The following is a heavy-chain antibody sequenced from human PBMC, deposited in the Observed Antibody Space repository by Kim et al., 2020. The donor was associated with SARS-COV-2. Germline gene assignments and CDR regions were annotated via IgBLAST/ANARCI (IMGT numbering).Heavy chain of an antibody. CDR3: ANQRGYCSGGSCRTVHFQH. V-gene: IGHV3-23*01. Sequence: GGSLRLSCAASGFTFSSYAMSWVRQAPGKGLEWVSAISGSGGSTYYADSVKGRFTISRDNSKNTLYLQMNSLRAEDTAVYYCANQRGYCSGGSCRTVHFQHWGQGTLVTVSS. CDR1: GFTFSSYA. D-gene: IGHD2-15*01. J-gene: IGHJ1*01. CDR2: ISGSGGST.